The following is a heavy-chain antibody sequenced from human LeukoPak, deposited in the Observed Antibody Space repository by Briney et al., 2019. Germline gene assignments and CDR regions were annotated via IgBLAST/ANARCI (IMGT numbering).Heavy chain of an antibody. V-gene: IGHV3-11*05. J-gene: IGHJ4*02. CDR3: ARGGLTTNDY. Sequence: GGSLRLSCAASGFTFSDYYMTWIRQAPGKGLEWVSYISSTGTHTYYADSVKGRFTISRDNAKNSLYLQMNSLRAEDTAAYYCARGGLTTNDYWGQGTLVTVSS. CDR1: GFTFSDYY. D-gene: IGHD3-10*01. CDR2: ISSTGTHT.